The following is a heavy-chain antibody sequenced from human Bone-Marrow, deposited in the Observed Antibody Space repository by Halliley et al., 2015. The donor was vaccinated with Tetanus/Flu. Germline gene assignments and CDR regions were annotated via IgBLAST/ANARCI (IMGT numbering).Heavy chain of an antibody. CDR1: GDSISDHY. CDR3: ARDWEGGYDP. Sequence: GLVKPSETLSLTCTVSGDSISDHYWSWIRQPPGKGLEWIGSVYYSGSTKYNPSLTSRLTMSFDTSKNQFSLKLRSVIATDTAVYYCARDWEGGYDPWGQGTQVTVSS. D-gene: IGHD1-26*01. CDR2: VYYSGST. J-gene: IGHJ5*02. V-gene: IGHV4-59*11.